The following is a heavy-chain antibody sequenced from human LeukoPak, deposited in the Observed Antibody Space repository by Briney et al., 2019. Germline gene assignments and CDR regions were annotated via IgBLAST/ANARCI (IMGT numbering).Heavy chain of an antibody. D-gene: IGHD1-14*01. CDR2: IRYDGSNK. CDR1: GFTFSSYE. V-gene: IGHV3-30*02. CDR3: AKDTTPPKAGFDP. J-gene: IGHJ5*02. Sequence: PGGSLRLSCAASGFTFSSYEMNWVRQAPGKGLEWVAFIRYDGSNKYYADSVKGRFTISRDNSKNTLYLQMNSLRAEDTAVYYCAKDTTPPKAGFDPWGQGTLVTVSS.